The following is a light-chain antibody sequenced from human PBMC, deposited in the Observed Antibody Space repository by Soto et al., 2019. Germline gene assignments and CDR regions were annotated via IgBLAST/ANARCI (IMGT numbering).Light chain of an antibody. V-gene: IGKV3-20*01. CDR2: GAS. CDR1: QSVSSSY. J-gene: IGKJ1*01. Sequence: ESVLTQSPGTLSLSPGERATLSCRASQSVSSSYLAWYQQKPGQAPRLLLYGASSSATGIPDRFSGSGSGTDFSLTISRLEPEDFAVYYCQQYGSSPPSWTFGQGTKVEIK. CDR3: QQYGSSPPSWT.